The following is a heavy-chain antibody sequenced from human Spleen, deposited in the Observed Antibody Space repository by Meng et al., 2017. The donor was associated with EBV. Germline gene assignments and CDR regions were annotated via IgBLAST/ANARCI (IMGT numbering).Heavy chain of an antibody. D-gene: IGHD6-19*01. V-gene: IGHV4-61*01. CDR3: ARDGYSSGIDY. Sequence: QVTLTELGPCMGKPSATLSLTCMFSGGSVSRGSYYWSWIRQPPGKGLEWIGYIYHSGSTKYNPSLTSRVTISVDTSKNQFSLNLRSVTAADTAVYYCARDGYSSGIDYWGQGTLVTVSS. CDR1: GGSVSRGSYY. CDR2: IYHSGST. J-gene: IGHJ4*02.